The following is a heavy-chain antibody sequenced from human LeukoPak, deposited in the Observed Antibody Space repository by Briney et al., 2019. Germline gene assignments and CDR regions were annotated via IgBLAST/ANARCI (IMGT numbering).Heavy chain of an antibody. V-gene: IGHV3-11*05. CDR3: ARDISYCGGDCAPYYFDY. J-gene: IGHJ4*02. D-gene: IGHD2-21*02. CDR1: GFTFSDYY. CDR2: ISGTSTYT. Sequence: GGSLTLSCAASGFTFSDYYTSWIRQAPGKGLEWVSSISGTSTYTNYADSVKGRFTISRDNAKNSLYLQMNSLRAEDTAVYYCARDISYCGGDCAPYYFDYWGQGTLVTVSS.